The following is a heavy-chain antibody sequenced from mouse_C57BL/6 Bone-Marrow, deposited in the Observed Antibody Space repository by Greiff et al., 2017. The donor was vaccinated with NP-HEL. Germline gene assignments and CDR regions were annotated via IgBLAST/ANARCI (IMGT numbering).Heavy chain of an antibody. CDR2: IWRGGST. Sequence: VKVEESGPGLVQPSQSLSITCTVSGFSLTSYGVHWVRQSPGKGLEWLVVIWRGGSTDYNAAFISRLSISKDNSKSQVFFKMNSLQADDTAIYYCARMSDYWGQGTTLTVSS. CDR1: GFSLTSYG. V-gene: IGHV2-2*01. CDR3: ARMSDY. J-gene: IGHJ2*01.